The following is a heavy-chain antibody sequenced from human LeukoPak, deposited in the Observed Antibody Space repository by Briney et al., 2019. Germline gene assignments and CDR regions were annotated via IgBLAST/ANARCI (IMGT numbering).Heavy chain of an antibody. V-gene: IGHV1-8*01. CDR2: MNPNSGKT. CDR3: ARGRPGPAGAGTYDF. CDR1: VYTFTTSD. Sequence: ASVNVSCKASVYTFTTSDINWVRQAPGQGLEWMGWMNPNSGKTGSAQKFQGRLTMTKNTSTSTAYMEVTGLRFEDTAIYYCARGRPGPAGAGTYDFWGQGTLITVSS. D-gene: IGHD6-13*01. J-gene: IGHJ4*02.